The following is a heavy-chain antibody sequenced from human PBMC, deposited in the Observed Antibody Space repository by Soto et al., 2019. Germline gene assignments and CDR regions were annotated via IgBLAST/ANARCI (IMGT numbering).Heavy chain of an antibody. D-gene: IGHD3-22*01. CDR1: GGTFSSYA. CDR3: SWDDSSGYDYYYYGMDV. V-gene: IGHV1-69*01. J-gene: IGHJ6*02. Sequence: QVQLVQSGAEVKKPGSSVKVSCKASGGTFSSYAISWVRQAPGQGLEWMGGIIPIFGTANYAQKFQGRVTITADESTSTAYMELSSLRSEDTAVYYCSWDDSSGYDYYYYGMDVWGQGTTVTVSS. CDR2: IIPIFGTA.